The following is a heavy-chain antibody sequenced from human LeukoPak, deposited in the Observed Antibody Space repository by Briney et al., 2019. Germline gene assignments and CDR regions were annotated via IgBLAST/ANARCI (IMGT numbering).Heavy chain of an antibody. CDR1: GFIFSSYE. CDR2: ISTTGTTI. Sequence: PGGSLRLSCEASGFIFSSYEMNWVRQAPGKGLEWVSYISTTGTTIYYSDSVRGRFTISRDNARNSLFLLMSSLRAEDTAVYYCARGRRDGYNYWGQGTLVTVSS. J-gene: IGHJ4*02. D-gene: IGHD5-24*01. V-gene: IGHV3-48*03. CDR3: ARGRRDGYNY.